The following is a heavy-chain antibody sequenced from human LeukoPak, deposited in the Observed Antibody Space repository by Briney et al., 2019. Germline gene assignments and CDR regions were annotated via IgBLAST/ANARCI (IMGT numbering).Heavy chain of an antibody. V-gene: IGHV6-1*01. CDR3: ARTYCGGDCPFFHDAFDI. D-gene: IGHD2-21*02. CDR1: GDSVSSNSAA. Sequence: SQTLSLTCAISGDSVSSNSAAWNWIRQSPSRGLEWLGRTYYRSKWYNDYAVSVKSRITINPDTSKNQFSLQLNSVTPEDTAVYYCARTYCGGDCPFFHDAFDIWGQGTMVTVSS. J-gene: IGHJ3*02. CDR2: TYYRSKWYN.